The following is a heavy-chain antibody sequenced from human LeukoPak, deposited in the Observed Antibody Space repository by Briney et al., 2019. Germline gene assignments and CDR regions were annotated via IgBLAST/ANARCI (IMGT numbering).Heavy chain of an antibody. D-gene: IGHD5-18*01. Sequence: PGGSLRLSCAASGFTFSSYEMNWVRQAPGKGLEWVSYISSSGSTIYYADSVKGRFTISRDNAKNSLYLQMNSLRAEDTPVYYCAREVQQPSDYWGQGTLVTVSS. CDR1: GFTFSSYE. J-gene: IGHJ4*02. CDR2: ISSSGSTI. CDR3: AREVQQPSDY. V-gene: IGHV3-48*03.